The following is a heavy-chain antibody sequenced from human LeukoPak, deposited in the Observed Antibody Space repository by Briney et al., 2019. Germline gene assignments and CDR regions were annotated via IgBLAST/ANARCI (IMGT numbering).Heavy chain of an antibody. J-gene: IGHJ4*02. CDR3: ANLNYYASGTYQI. V-gene: IGHV3-23*01. CDR1: GFPFSSYA. CDR2: IVGGGGSTT. D-gene: IGHD3-10*01. Sequence: GSLRLSCAASGFPFSSYAMSWVRQAPGKGLAWVSTIVGGGGSTTYYADSVKGRFTISRDNSKNTLLLQMSSLRAEDTALYYCANLNYYASGTYQIWGQGTLVTVSS.